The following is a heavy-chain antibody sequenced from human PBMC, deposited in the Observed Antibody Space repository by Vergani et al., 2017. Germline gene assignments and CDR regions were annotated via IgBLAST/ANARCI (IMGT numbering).Heavy chain of an antibody. CDR2: ISTSGGST. CDR3: AKDAHSYDFWSGYTYYYYYMDV. J-gene: IGHJ6*03. Sequence: EVQLVESGGGLVQPGGSLRLSCAASGFTFSSYAMSWVRQAPGKGLEWVSVISTSGGSTNYADSVKGRFTISRDNSKNTLYLQMNSLRAEDTAVYYCAKDAHSYDFWSGYTYYYYYMDVWGTGTTVTVSS. D-gene: IGHD3-3*01. V-gene: IGHV3-23*04. CDR1: GFTFSSYA.